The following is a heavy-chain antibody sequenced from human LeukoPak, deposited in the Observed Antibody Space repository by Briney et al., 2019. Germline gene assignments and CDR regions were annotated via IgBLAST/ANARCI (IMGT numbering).Heavy chain of an antibody. J-gene: IGHJ4*02. CDR3: ARGSAY. CDR1: GFTLSNYD. Sequence: PGGSLRLSCAASGFTLSNYDMNWVRQAPGKGLEWISYISSSGLTIYYADSVKGRFTISRDNPKNLLYLQMNSLRAEDTAVYYCARGSAYWGQGTLVTASS. V-gene: IGHV3-48*03. CDR2: ISSSGLTI.